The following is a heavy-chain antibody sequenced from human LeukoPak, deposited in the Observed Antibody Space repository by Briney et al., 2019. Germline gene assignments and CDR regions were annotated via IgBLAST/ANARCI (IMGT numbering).Heavy chain of an antibody. Sequence: SETLSLTCAVSGGSISSGGYSWSWIRQPPGKGLEWIGYIYHSGSTYHNPSLKSRVTISVDRSKNQFSLKLSSVTAADTAVYYCARGAIRGVDAFNIWGQGTMVTVSS. J-gene: IGHJ3*02. CDR1: GGSISSGGYS. D-gene: IGHD1-26*01. V-gene: IGHV4-30-2*01. CDR3: ARGAIRGVDAFNI. CDR2: IYHSGST.